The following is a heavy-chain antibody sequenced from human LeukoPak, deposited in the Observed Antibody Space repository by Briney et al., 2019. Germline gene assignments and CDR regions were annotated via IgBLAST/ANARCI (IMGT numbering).Heavy chain of an antibody. Sequence: ASVKVSCKASGYTFTSYAMHWVRQAPGQRLEWMGWINAGNGNTKYSQKFQGRVTITRDTSASTAYMELSSLRSEDTAVYYCARDIGSSGDDAFDIWGQGTMVTVS. J-gene: IGHJ3*02. D-gene: IGHD6-13*01. CDR1: GYTFTSYA. CDR3: ARDIGSSGDDAFDI. CDR2: INAGNGNT. V-gene: IGHV1-3*01.